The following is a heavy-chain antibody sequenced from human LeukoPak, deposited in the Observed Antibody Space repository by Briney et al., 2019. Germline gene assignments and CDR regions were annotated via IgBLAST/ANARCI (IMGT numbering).Heavy chain of an antibody. D-gene: IGHD2-15*01. J-gene: IGHJ4*02. CDR3: ARPLLGGYYFDF. Sequence: PGGSLRLSCAASGFTFSSYGMHWVRQAPGKGLEWVAFTRNDGSNKNYADSVKGRFTISRDNSKNSLYLQMNSLRAEDTAVYYCARPLLGGYYFDFWGQGTLVTVSS. CDR2: TRNDGSNK. CDR1: GFTFSSYG. V-gene: IGHV3-30*02.